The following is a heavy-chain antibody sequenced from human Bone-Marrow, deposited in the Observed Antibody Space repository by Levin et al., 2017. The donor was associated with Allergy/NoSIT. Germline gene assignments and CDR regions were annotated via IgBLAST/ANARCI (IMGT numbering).Heavy chain of an antibody. D-gene: IGHD5-18*01. V-gene: IGHV3-11*01. Sequence: GESLKISCAASGFTFSDYYMSWIRQAPGKGLEWVSYISSSGSTIYYADSVKGRFTISRDNAKNSLYLQMNSLRAEDTAVYYCARDVSAMERTYYYYYGMDVWGQGTTVTVSS. CDR2: ISSSGSTI. J-gene: IGHJ6*02. CDR1: GFTFSDYY. CDR3: ARDVSAMERTYYYYYGMDV.